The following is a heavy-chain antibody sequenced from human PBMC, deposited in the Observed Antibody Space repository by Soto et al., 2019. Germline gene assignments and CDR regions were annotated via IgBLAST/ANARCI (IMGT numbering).Heavy chain of an antibody. J-gene: IGHJ5*02. CDR3: ARTDYYGSGSYYRGWFDP. V-gene: IGHV1-69*01. Sequence: QVQLVQSGAEVKKPGSSVKVSCKASGGTFSSYAISWVRQAPGQGLEWMGGIIPIFGTANYAQKFQGRVTITADESTSTAYMELSSRRSEDTAVYYCARTDYYGSGSYYRGWFDPWGQGTLVTVSS. CDR1: GGTFSSYA. D-gene: IGHD3-10*01. CDR2: IIPIFGTA.